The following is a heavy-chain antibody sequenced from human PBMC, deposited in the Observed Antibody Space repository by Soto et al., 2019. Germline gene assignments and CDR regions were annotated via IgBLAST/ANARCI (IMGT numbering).Heavy chain of an antibody. V-gene: IGHV1-3*01. CDR2: IALGNGNT. CDR3: AKGSRMWTPDY. D-gene: IGHD2-21*01. CDR1: GYTFTDYA. J-gene: IGHJ4*02. Sequence: GASVKVSCKASGYTFTDYAIHWVRQAPGQRLEWMGWIALGNGNTKYSQNFQGRVTITRDTSATTAYMELSSLRSEDTAVYYCAKGSRMWTPDYWGQGTLVTVSS.